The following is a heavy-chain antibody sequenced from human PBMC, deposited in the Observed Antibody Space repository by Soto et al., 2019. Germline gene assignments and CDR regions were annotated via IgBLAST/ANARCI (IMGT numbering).Heavy chain of an antibody. CDR2: IKNKANSYTT. V-gene: IGHV3-72*01. CDR3: ARVRLGSRRSSDY. CDR1: GFTFSDHY. Sequence: EVQVVESGGGLVQPEGSLRLSCADSGFTFSDHYMDWVHQAPGKGLEWVGRIKNKANSYTTEYAVPVKGRFIISRADSKNSVLLKMIRLKYDDTAVCYCARVRLGSRRSSDYWGQGSLVTVSS. J-gene: IGHJ4*02. D-gene: IGHD6-19*01.